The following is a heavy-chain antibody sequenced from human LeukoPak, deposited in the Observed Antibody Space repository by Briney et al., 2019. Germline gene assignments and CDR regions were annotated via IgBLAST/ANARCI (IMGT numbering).Heavy chain of an antibody. CDR1: GGSISSSSYY. Sequence: PSETLSLTCTVSGGSISSSSYYWGWIRQPPGKGLEWIGSIYYSGSTYYNPSLKSRVTISVDTSKNQFSLKLSSVTAADTAVYYCARAPGELLTYYFDYWGQGTLVTVSS. V-gene: IGHV4-39*07. D-gene: IGHD1-26*01. J-gene: IGHJ4*02. CDR3: ARAPGELLTYYFDY. CDR2: IYYSGST.